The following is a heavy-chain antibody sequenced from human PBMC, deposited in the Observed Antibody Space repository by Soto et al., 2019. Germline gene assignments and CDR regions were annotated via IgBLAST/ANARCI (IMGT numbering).Heavy chain of an antibody. Sequence: GASVKVSCKASGYTFTSYDINWVRQATGQGLEWMGWMNPNSGNTGYAQKFQGRVTMTRNTSISTAYMELSSLRSEDTAVYYCARVVYSGYDSHFDYWGQGTLVTVSS. CDR1: GYTFTSYD. J-gene: IGHJ4*02. D-gene: IGHD5-12*01. V-gene: IGHV1-8*01. CDR2: MNPNSGNT. CDR3: ARVVYSGYDSHFDY.